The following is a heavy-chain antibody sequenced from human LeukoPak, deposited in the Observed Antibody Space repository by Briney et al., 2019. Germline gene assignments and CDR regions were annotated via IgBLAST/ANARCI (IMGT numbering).Heavy chain of an antibody. Sequence: GGSLRLSCAASGFTFSSYSMNWVRQAPGKGLEWVSSISSSSSYIYYADSVKGRFTISRDNAKNSLYLQMNSLRAEDTAVHYCARALAMVRGVNDAFDIWGQGTMVTVSS. D-gene: IGHD3-10*01. CDR2: ISSSSSYI. CDR1: GFTFSSYS. CDR3: ARALAMVRGVNDAFDI. V-gene: IGHV3-21*01. J-gene: IGHJ3*02.